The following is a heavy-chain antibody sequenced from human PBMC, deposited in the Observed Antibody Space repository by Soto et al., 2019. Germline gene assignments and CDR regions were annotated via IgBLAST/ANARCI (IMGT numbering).Heavy chain of an antibody. J-gene: IGHJ3*02. CDR3: ARGRYIDAFDI. V-gene: IGHV4-30-2*01. CDR2: IYHSGST. D-gene: IGHD1-20*01. CDR1: GGSISSGGYS. Sequence: SETLSLTCAVSGGSISSGGYSWSWIRQPPGKGLEWIGYIYHSGSTYYNPSLKSRVTISVDTSKNQFSLKLSSLTAADRAVYFCARGRYIDAFDIWGQGTMVTVSS.